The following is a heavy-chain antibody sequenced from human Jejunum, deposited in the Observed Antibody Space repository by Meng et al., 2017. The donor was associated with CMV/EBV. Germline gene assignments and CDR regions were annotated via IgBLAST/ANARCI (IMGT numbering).Heavy chain of an antibody. CDR1: GFTFSDYY. CDR2: ISSSGSTI. D-gene: IGHD3-22*01. CDR3: ARTHYYDSSGPRDY. V-gene: IGHV3-11*01. Sequence: GFTFSDYYMSWIRQAPGKGLEWVSYISSSGSTIYYADSVKGRFTISRDNAKNSLYLQMNSLRAEDTAVYYCARTHYYDSSGPRDYWGQGTRVTVSS. J-gene: IGHJ4*02.